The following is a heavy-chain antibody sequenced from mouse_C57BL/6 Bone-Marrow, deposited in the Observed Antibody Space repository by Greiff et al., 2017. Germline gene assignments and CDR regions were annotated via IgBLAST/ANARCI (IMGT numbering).Heavy chain of an antibody. CDR1: GYTFTSYW. CDR2: IDPSDSET. V-gene: IGHV1-52*01. D-gene: IGHD2-1*01. J-gene: IGHJ3*01. CDR3: AYGIRFAY. Sequence: VQLQQSGAELVRPGSSVKLSCKASGYTFTSYWMHWVKQRPIQGLEWIGNIDPSDSETHYNQKFKDKATLTVDKSSSTAYMQLSSLTSEDSAVCDWAYGIRFAYWGQGTLVTVSA.